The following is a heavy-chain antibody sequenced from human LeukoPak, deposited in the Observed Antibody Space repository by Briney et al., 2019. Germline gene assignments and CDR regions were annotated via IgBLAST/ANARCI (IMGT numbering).Heavy chain of an antibody. J-gene: IGHJ4*02. CDR2: IKQDGSEK. Sequence: GGSLRLSCAASGFTFSSYWMSWVRQAPGKGLEWVANIKQDGSEKYYVDSVKGRFTISRDNAKNSLYLQMNSLRAEDTAVYYCARVTGYMTEDYFDYWGQGTLITVSS. CDR3: ARVTGYMTEDYFDY. D-gene: IGHD6-13*01. V-gene: IGHV3-7*03. CDR1: GFTFSSYW.